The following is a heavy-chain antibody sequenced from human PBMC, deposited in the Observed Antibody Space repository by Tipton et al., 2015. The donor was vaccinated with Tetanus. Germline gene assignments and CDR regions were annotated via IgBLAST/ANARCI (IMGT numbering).Heavy chain of an antibody. CDR2: IYYSGST. J-gene: IGHJ5*02. CDR1: GASISSGGYF. CDR3: ARDQGGGRVARLNWFGP. D-gene: IGHD3-16*01. V-gene: IGHV4-31*03. Sequence: LSCSVSGASISSGGYFWNWIRHRPGKGLEWIGYIYYSGSTFYNPSLKSRVNISVDTSKNQFSLRLTSVTAADTAVYYCARDQGGGRVARLNWFGPWGQGTLVTVSS.